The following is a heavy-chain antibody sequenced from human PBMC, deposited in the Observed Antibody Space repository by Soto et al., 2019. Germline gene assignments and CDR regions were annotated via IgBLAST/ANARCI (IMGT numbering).Heavy chain of an antibody. CDR3: VKSFVSSIRGFSYYYGWDV. CDR1: GFTFSSYG. D-gene: IGHD3-3*01. V-gene: IGHV3-30*18. CDR2: ISYDGSNK. J-gene: IGHJ6*02. Sequence: PGGSLRLSCAASGFTFSSYGMHWVRQAPGKGLEWVAVISYDGSNKYYADSVKGRFTISRDNSKSTLFLQMSSLSPEDTGVYYCVKSFVSSIRGFSYYYGWDVWGQGTTVSVSS.